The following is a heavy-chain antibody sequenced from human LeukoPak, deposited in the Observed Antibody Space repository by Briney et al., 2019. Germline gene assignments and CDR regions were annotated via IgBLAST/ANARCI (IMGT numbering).Heavy chain of an antibody. CDR1: GGTFSSYA. V-gene: IGHV1-69*05. Sequence: GSSVKVSCKASGGTFSSYAISWVRQAPGQGLEWMGGIIPIFGTANYAQKFQGRVTITTDKSTSTAYMELSSLRSEDTAVYCCARGYCSNTSCFPLDYWGQGTLVTVSS. CDR3: ARGYCSNTSCFPLDY. J-gene: IGHJ4*02. D-gene: IGHD2-2*01. CDR2: IIPIFGTA.